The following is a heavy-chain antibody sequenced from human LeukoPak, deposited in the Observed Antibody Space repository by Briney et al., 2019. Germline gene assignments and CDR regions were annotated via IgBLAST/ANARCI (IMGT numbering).Heavy chain of an antibody. CDR2: ISWNSGLK. CDR1: GFTFDNYA. CDR3: AKLGGSFDI. D-gene: IGHD3-16*01. J-gene: IGHJ3*02. Sequence: GRSLRLSCAVSGFTFDNYAMHWVRQAPGKGLEWVSYISWNSGLKGYADSVKGRFTISRDNAKNSLVLQMNSLTTEDTALYYCAKLGGSFDIWGQGTMVVVSS. V-gene: IGHV3-9*01.